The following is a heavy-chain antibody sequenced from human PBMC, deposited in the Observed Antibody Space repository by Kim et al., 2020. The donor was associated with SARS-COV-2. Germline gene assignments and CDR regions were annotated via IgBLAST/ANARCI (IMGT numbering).Heavy chain of an antibody. D-gene: IGHD3-9*01. J-gene: IGHJ4*02. CDR1: GGTFSSYT. CDR2: IIPILGIA. Sequence: SVKVSCKASGGTFSSYTISWVRQAPGQGLEWMGRIIPILGIANYAQKFQGRVTITADKSTSTAYMELSSLRSEDTAVYYCARGVYDWLYYFDYWGQGTLVTVSS. V-gene: IGHV1-69*02. CDR3: ARGVYDWLYYFDY.